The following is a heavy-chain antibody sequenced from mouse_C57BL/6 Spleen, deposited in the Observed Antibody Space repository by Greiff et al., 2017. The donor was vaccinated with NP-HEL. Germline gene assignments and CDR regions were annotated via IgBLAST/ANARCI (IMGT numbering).Heavy chain of an antibody. CDR3: GRENVGSSDDY. V-gene: IGHV1-50*01. J-gene: IGHJ2*01. D-gene: IGHD1-1*01. Sequence: QVQLQQPGAELVKPGASVKLSCKASGYTFTSYWMQWVKQRPGQGLEWIGEIDPSDSYTNYNHKFKGQATLTVDTSSSTAYMQLSSLTSEDSAVYYCGRENVGSSDDYWGQRTTLTVAS. CDR2: IDPSDSYT. CDR1: GYTFTSYW.